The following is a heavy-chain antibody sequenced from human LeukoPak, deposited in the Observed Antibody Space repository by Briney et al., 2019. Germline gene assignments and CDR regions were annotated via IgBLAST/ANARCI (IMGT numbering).Heavy chain of an antibody. D-gene: IGHD6-13*01. V-gene: IGHV4-39*01. CDR3: ARTSGSRYAYDDY. CDR1: GGSISSSSYY. J-gene: IGHJ4*02. Sequence: SETLSLTCTVSGGSISSSSYYWGWVRQSPGKGLEYIGTIFYVGDTYYNPSLESRLTISVDTSKNQFSLKLRSVTAADSAVYYYARTSGSRYAYDDYWGQGTLVTVSS. CDR2: IFYVGDT.